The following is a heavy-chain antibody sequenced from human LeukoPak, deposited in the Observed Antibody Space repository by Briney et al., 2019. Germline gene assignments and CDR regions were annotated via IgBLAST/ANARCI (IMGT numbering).Heavy chain of an antibody. CDR1: GITFSSHG. V-gene: IGHV3-23*01. Sequence: GGSLRLSCAASGITFSSHGMSWVRQAPGKGLEWVSAISGSGGSTYYADSVKGRFNISRDNAKNTLYLQMNSLRAEDPAVYYCAKDGGVWFGESNDYWGQGTLVTVSS. CDR2: ISGSGGST. D-gene: IGHD3-10*01. J-gene: IGHJ4*02. CDR3: AKDGGVWFGESNDY.